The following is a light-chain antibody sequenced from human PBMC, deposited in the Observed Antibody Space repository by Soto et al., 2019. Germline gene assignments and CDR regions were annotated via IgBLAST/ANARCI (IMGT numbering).Light chain of an antibody. V-gene: IGLV1-44*01. CDR1: SSNIGSNT. J-gene: IGLJ2*01. CDR2: SNN. CDR3: ATWDASLDGMV. Sequence: QSVLTQPPSASGTPGQRVTISCSGSSSNIGSNTVNWYHQLPGTAPKLLIYSNNQRPSGVPDRVSGSKSGTSASLTISGLQSEDEADYDCATWDASLDGMVFGGGTKLTVL.